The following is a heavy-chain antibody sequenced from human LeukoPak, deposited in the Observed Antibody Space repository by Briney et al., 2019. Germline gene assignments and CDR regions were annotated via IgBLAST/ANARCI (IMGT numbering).Heavy chain of an antibody. CDR3: GRDLNWGAFDI. Sequence: PGGSLRFSCAASGFTFDDYGMSWVRQAPGKGLEWVSGINWNGGSTGYADSVKGRFTISRDNSRNTVLLQMNSLTAEDTAVYYCGRDLNWGAFDIRGQGAMVTVSS. CDR1: GFTFDDYG. V-gene: IGHV3-20*04. D-gene: IGHD7-27*01. CDR2: INWNGGST. J-gene: IGHJ3*02.